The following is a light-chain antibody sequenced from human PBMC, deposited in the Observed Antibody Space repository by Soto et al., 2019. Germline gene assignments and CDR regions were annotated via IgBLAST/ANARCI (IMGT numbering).Light chain of an antibody. CDR1: QSVRSN. CDR3: QQYGTSAGT. CDR2: GAS. Sequence: EIVMTQSPATLSVSPGDRVSLSCRASQSVRSNSAWYQQKPGQAPRLLIYGASLRATGIPARFSGSGYETEFTLTISSLQSEDFAVYYCQQYGTSAGTFGRGTKVDIK. V-gene: IGKV3-15*01. J-gene: IGKJ1*01.